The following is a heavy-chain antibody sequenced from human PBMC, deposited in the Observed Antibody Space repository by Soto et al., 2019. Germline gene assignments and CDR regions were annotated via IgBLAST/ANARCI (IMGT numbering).Heavy chain of an antibody. CDR2: ISSYGSDT. Sequence: EVQLVESGGGLVLPGGSLRLSCAASGFTFSRYWMHWVRQAPGKGLVWVSRISSYGSDTHYADSVKGRFTISRDNAKNTLYLQMNSLRADDTAVYYCASNYAYADGYYWYGIDVWGQGNKVTVSS. CDR1: GFTFSRYW. CDR3: ASNYAYADGYYWYGIDV. V-gene: IGHV3-74*01. J-gene: IGHJ6*02. D-gene: IGHD3-16*01.